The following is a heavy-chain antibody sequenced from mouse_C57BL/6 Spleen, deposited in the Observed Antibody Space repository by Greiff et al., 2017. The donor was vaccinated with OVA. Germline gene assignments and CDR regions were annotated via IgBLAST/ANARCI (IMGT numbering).Heavy chain of an antibody. CDR3: VGDYDDAMDY. J-gene: IGHJ4*01. CDR2: IRSKSNNYAT. Sequence: EVQLVESGGGLVQPKGSLKLSCAASGFSFNTYAMNWVRQAPGKGLEWVARIRSKSNNYATYYADSVKDRFTISRDDSENMLYLQMNNLKTEDTAMYYCVGDYDDAMDYWGQGTSVTVSS. V-gene: IGHV10-1*01. D-gene: IGHD2-4*01. CDR1: GFSFNTYA.